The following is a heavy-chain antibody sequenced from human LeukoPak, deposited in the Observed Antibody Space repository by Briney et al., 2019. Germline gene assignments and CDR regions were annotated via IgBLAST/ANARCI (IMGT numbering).Heavy chain of an antibody. Sequence: GGSLRLSCAASGFTFDDYAMHWVRQAPGKGLEWVSGISWNSGSIGYADSVKGRFTISRDNAKNSLYLQMNSLRAEDTALYYCAKDTYYDILTGPVPYYYYGMDVWGQGTTVTVSS. D-gene: IGHD3-9*01. CDR1: GFTFDDYA. V-gene: IGHV3-9*01. CDR3: AKDTYYDILTGPVPYYYYGMDV. J-gene: IGHJ6*02. CDR2: ISWNSGSI.